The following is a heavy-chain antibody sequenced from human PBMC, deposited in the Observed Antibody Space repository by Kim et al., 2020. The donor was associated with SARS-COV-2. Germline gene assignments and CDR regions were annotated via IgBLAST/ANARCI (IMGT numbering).Heavy chain of an antibody. J-gene: IGHJ6*02. D-gene: IGHD3-22*01. Sequence: ASVKVSCKASGYTFTGYYMHWVRQAPGQGLEWMGRINPNSGGTNYAQKFQGRVTMTRDTSISTAYMELSRLRSDDTAVYYCAREYYYDSSGYYDYYYYGMDVWGQGTTVTVSS. CDR3: AREYYYDSSGYYDYYYYGMDV. V-gene: IGHV1-2*06. CDR2: INPNSGGT. CDR1: GYTFTGYY.